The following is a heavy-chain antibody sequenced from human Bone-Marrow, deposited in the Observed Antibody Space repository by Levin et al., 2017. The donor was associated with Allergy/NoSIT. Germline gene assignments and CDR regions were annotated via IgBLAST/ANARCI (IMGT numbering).Heavy chain of an antibody. D-gene: IGHD1-1*01. CDR2: IGPAGGGT. CDR1: GYTFTSYY. CDR3: TRKAYGTYDY. J-gene: IGHJ4*02. Sequence: ASVKVSCKASGYTFTSYYMHWVRQAPGQGLEWVGRIGPAGGGTDYAQKFQGRVTMTSDTSITSVYMELSGLTSDDTAVYYCTRKAYGTYDYWGQGTLVTVSS. V-gene: IGHV1-2*06.